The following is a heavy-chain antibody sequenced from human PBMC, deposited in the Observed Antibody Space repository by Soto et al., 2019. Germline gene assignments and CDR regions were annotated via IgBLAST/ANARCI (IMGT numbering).Heavy chain of an antibody. CDR2: INPNSGGT. D-gene: IGHD4-4*01. V-gene: IGHV1-2*02. Sequence: PRASVKVSCKTSGYTFTGYYMHWVRQAPGQGLEWMGWINPNSGGTNYAQKFQDRVTMTRDTSISTAYMELSRLRSDDTAVYYCARQAYSNYIPYDYWGQGTLVTVSS. CDR1: GYTFTGYY. CDR3: ARQAYSNYIPYDY. J-gene: IGHJ4*02.